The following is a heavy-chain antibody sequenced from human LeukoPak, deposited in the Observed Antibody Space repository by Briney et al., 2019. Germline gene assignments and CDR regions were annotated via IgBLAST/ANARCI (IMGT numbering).Heavy chain of an antibody. CDR3: ARQEGGIVGPY. J-gene: IGHJ4*02. CDR1: GGSISSGGYY. D-gene: IGHD1-26*01. CDR2: IYHSGST. Sequence: PSQTLSLTCTVSGGSISSGGYYWSWIRQPPGKGLEWIGYIYHSGSTYYNPSLKSRVTISVVRSKNQFSLKLSSVTAADTAVYYCARQEGGIVGPYWGQGTLVTVSS. V-gene: IGHV4-30-2*01.